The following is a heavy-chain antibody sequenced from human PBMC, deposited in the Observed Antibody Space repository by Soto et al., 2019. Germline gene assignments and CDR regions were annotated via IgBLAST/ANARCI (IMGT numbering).Heavy chain of an antibody. CDR3: ARVGNIVGAPYYYYYGMDV. V-gene: IGHV3-30-3*01. J-gene: IGHJ6*02. D-gene: IGHD1-26*01. CDR1: GFTFSSYA. CDR2: ISYDGSNK. Sequence: GGSLRLSCAASGFTFSSYAMHWVRQAPGKGLEWVAVISYDGSNKYYADSVKGRFTISRDNSKNTLYLQMNSLRAEDTAVYYCARVGNIVGAPYYYYYGMDVWGQGTTVTVSS.